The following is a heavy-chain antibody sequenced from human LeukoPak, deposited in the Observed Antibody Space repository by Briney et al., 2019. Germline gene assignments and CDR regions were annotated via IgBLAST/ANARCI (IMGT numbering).Heavy chain of an antibody. V-gene: IGHV1-69*05. Sequence: GASVKVSCKASGGTFISYAISWVRQAPGQGLEWMGRIIPIFGTANYAQKFQGRVTITTDESTSTAYMELSSLRSEDTAVYYCARDKSSSWPFDFGGQGTLVIVSS. CDR1: GGTFISYA. CDR2: IIPIFGTA. D-gene: IGHD6-13*01. CDR3: ARDKSSSWPFDF. J-gene: IGHJ4*02.